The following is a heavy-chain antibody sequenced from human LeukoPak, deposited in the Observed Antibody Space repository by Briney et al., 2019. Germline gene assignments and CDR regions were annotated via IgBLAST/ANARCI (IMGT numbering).Heavy chain of an antibody. CDR3: ARSEEMATTRGGVDY. J-gene: IGHJ4*02. CDR2: IYYSGSTT. Sequence: SETLSLTCSVSGGPISSYYWSWIRQPPGKGLEWIGYIYYSGSTTPSGTATYNPSLESRVTISVDTSKNQFSLKLRSVIAADAAVYYCARSEEMATTRGGVDYWGQGTLVTVSS. V-gene: IGHV4-4*08. D-gene: IGHD5-24*01. CDR1: GGPISSYY.